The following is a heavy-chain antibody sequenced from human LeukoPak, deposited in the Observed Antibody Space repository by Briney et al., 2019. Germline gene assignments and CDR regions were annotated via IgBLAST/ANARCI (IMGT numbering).Heavy chain of an antibody. Sequence: AGSLRLSCAAYGFTFISNAMSWVRQAPGNGLEWVSAISGGGGITYYAASVKGRFNISRDNSKNKLYLQMNSLRAEDTALYYCAKFSGYTYYFDYWGQGALVTVSS. D-gene: IGHD3-9*01. CDR2: ISGGGGIT. J-gene: IGHJ4*02. V-gene: IGHV3-23*01. CDR3: AKFSGYTYYFDY. CDR1: GFTFISNA.